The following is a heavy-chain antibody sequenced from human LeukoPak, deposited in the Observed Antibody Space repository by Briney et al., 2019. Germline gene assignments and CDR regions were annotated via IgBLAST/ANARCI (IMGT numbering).Heavy chain of an antibody. V-gene: IGHV4-4*09. J-gene: IGHJ4*02. Sequence: SETLSLTCTVSGGSISSYYWSWIRQPPGKGLEWIGYIYTSGSTNYNPSLKSRVTISVDTSKNQFSLKLSSVTAADTAVYYCARHRGGDFDYWGQGTLVTVSS. D-gene: IGHD3-16*01. CDR2: IYTSGST. CDR1: GGSISSYY. CDR3: ARHRGGDFDY.